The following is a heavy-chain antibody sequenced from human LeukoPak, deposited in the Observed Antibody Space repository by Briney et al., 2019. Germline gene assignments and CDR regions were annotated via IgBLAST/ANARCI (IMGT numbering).Heavy chain of an antibody. CDR1: GFNFITYS. J-gene: IGHJ4*02. Sequence: GGSLRLSCAASGFNFITYSMNWVRQAPGKGLEWVSYISTSSSTMYYADSVKGRFTISRDNAKNSLYLQMSSLRAEDTAVYYCARDVYGWELLDYWGQGTLVTVSS. V-gene: IGHV3-48*01. D-gene: IGHD2-8*02. CDR2: ISTSSSTM. CDR3: ARDVYGWELLDY.